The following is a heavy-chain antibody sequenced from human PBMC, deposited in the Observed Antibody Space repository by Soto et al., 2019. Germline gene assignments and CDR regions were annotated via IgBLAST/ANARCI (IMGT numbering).Heavy chain of an antibody. CDR2: INPNSGGT. CDR3: AKGRLRGLDNGNFDY. J-gene: IGHJ4*02. V-gene: IGHV1-2*02. Sequence: ASVKVSCKASGYTFTGYYMHWVRQAPGQGLEWMGWINPNSGGTNYAQKFQGRVSRDNSKNTLSLQMGSLRAEDTGVYYCAKGRLRGLDNGNFDYWGQGTLVTVSS. CDR1: GYTFTGYY. D-gene: IGHD4-17*01.